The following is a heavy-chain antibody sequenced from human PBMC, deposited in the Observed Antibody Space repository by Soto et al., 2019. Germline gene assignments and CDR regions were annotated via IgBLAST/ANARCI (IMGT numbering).Heavy chain of an antibody. CDR1: GDSISSYY. V-gene: IGHV4-59*01. CDR3: AGGTVAARFWFDP. J-gene: IGHJ5*02. Sequence: PSETLSLTCTVSGDSISSYYWTWIRQPPGKGLEWIGYIYYSGSTNYNPSLKSRVTISVDTPKNQFSLKLGSVTAADSAVYYCAGGTVAARFWFDPWGQGTLVTVSS. CDR2: IYYSGST. D-gene: IGHD6-6*01.